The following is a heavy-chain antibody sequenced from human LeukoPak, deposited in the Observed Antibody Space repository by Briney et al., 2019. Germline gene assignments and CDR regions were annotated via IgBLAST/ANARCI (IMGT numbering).Heavy chain of an antibody. CDR3: AREGPSYGSGSYYNVFSYYYYGMDV. V-gene: IGHV4-34*01. Sequence: SETLSLTCAVYGGSFSGYYWSWNRQPPGKGLEWIGEINHSGSTNYNPSLKSRVTISVDTSKNQFSLKLSSVTAADTAVYYCAREGPSYGSGSYYNVFSYYYYGMDVWGQGTTVTVSS. CDR2: INHSGST. CDR1: GGSFSGYY. J-gene: IGHJ6*02. D-gene: IGHD3-10*01.